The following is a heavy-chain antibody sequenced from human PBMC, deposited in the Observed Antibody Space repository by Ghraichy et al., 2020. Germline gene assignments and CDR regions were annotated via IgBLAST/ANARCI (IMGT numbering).Heavy chain of an antibody. J-gene: IGHJ6*03. Sequence: SQTLSLTCAVSGGSISSGGYSWSWIRQPPGKGLEWIGYIYHSGSTYYNPSLKSRVTISVDRSKNQFSLKLSSVTAADTAVYYCARVAVYSSRSSYYYYMDVWGKGTTVTVSS. D-gene: IGHD6-13*01. CDR3: ARVAVYSSRSSYYYYMDV. V-gene: IGHV4-30-2*01. CDR1: GGSISSGGYS. CDR2: IYHSGST.